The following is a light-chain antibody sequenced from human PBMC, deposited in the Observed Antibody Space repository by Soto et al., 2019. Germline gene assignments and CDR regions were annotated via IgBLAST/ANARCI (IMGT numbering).Light chain of an antibody. CDR1: QSIGSRY. J-gene: IGKJ3*01. CDR3: QQYDTSPFT. Sequence: EIVLTQSPGTLSLSPGERATLSCRASQSIGSRYVAWYQQKPGQAPRLLIYIASSRPAGIPDRFGGSGSGTDFTLTISRLEPEDFAVYYCQQYDTSPFTFGPGTKVDV. CDR2: IAS. V-gene: IGKV3-20*01.